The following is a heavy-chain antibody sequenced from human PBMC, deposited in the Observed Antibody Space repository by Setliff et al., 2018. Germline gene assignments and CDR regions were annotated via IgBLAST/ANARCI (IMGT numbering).Heavy chain of an antibody. CDR3: AKVKKPLIRGSGFDY. D-gene: IGHD2-8*01. Sequence: PGESLKISCAASGFVFGTYGMHWVRLAPGKGLDWVASVRFDGSYKVYADSVKGRFTISRDNSENTLFLQMTSLRPEDTGIYYCAKVKKPLIRGSGFDYWGRGTLVTVSS. V-gene: IGHV3-30*02. CDR2: VRFDGSYK. CDR1: GFVFGTYG. J-gene: IGHJ4*02.